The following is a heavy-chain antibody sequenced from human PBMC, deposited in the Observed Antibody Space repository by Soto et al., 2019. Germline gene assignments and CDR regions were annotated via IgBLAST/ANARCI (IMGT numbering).Heavy chain of an antibody. J-gene: IGHJ6*02. CDR3: ARVGWESSGWSPSGLDV. D-gene: IGHD6-19*01. V-gene: IGHV1-69*01. CDR1: GGTFSSYA. CDR2: IIPIFGTL. Sequence: QVQVVQSGAEVKRPGSSVKVSCKASGGTFSSYAINWVRQAPGQGPEWMGGIIPIFGTLNYAQKFQGRVTITADVSTSTAYMELSSLRADDTAVYYCARVGWESSGWSPSGLDVWGQGTTVTVSS.